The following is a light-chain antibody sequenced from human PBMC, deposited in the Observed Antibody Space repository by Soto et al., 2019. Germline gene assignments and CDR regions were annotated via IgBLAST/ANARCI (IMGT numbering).Light chain of an antibody. Sequence: QSVLTHPRSVSGSPGQSVTISCTGTSSDVGGYNYVSWYQQHPGKAPKLMIYDVSKRPSGVPDRFSGSKSGNTASLTISGLQAEDEADYYCCSYAGSYTFPYVFGTGTKVTVL. CDR1: SSDVGGYNY. CDR2: DVS. V-gene: IGLV2-11*01. CDR3: CSYAGSYTFPYV. J-gene: IGLJ1*01.